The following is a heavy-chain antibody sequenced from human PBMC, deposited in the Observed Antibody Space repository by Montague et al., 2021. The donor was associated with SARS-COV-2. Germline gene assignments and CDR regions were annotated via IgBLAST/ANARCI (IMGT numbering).Heavy chain of an antibody. J-gene: IGHJ6*02. V-gene: IGHV4-59*11. CDR3: ARDYRRDTGSPRSAMDV. D-gene: IGHD1-26*01. Sequence: SETLSLTCTVSGDSISSHFWSWIRQPPGRGLEWIGYIYYRGSTNYNPSLKSHVTISVDTSKNQFSLNLTSVTAADTAVYYCARDYRRDTGSPRSAMDVWGQGTTVIVSS. CDR2: IYYRGST. CDR1: GDSISSHF.